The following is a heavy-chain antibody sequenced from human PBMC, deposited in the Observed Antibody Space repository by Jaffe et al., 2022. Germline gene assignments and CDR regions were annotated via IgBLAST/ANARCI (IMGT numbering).Heavy chain of an antibody. D-gene: IGHD4-17*01. J-gene: IGHJ3*02. CDR2: IYYSGST. Sequence: QVQLQESGPGLVKPSETLSLTCTVSGGSISSYYWSWIRQPPGKGLEWIGYIYYSGSTNYNPSLKSRVTISVDTSKNQFSLKLSSVTAADTAVYYCARSIYGDYVLADAFDIWGQGTMVTVSS. V-gene: IGHV4-59*01. CDR3: ARSIYGDYVLADAFDI. CDR1: GGSISSYY.